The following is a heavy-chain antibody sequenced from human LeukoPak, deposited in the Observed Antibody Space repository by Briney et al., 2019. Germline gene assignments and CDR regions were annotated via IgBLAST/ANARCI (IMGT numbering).Heavy chain of an antibody. CDR2: INHSGST. CDR3: ARDPSTGYFDY. D-gene: IGHD4-17*01. J-gene: IGHJ4*02. CDR1: GGSFSGYY. Sequence: NPSETLSLTCAVYGGSFSGYYWSWIRQPPGKGLEWIGEINHSGSTNYNPSLKSRVTISADTSKNQFSLKLSSVTAADTAVYYCARDPSTGYFDYWGQGTLVTVSS. V-gene: IGHV4-34*01.